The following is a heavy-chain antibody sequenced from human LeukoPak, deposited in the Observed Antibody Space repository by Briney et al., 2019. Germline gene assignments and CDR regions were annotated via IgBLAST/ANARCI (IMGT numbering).Heavy chain of an antibody. D-gene: IGHD3-10*01. CDR1: GYTFSSYG. V-gene: IGHV3-30*02. CDR3: ASNTETVLLWFGETGDY. CDR2: IRYDGSNK. Sequence: GGSLRLSCAASGYTFSSYGMHWVRQAPGKGLEWVAFIRYDGSNKYYADSVKGRFTISRDNSKNTLYLQMNSLRAEDTAVYYCASNTETVLLWFGETGDYWGQGTLVTVSS. J-gene: IGHJ4*02.